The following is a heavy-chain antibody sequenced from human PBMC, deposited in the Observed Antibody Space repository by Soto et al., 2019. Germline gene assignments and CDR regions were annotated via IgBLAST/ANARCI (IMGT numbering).Heavy chain of an antibody. CDR3: ARASTTVTTLDY. CDR1: GGSISSGGYS. V-gene: IGHV4-30-2*01. CDR2: IYHSGST. Sequence: LSLICTVSGGSISSGGYSWSWIRQPPGKGLEWIGYIYHSGSTYYNPSLKSRVTISVDRSKNQFSLKLSSVTAADTAVYYCARASTTVTTLDYWGQGTLVTVSS. J-gene: IGHJ4*02. D-gene: IGHD4-17*01.